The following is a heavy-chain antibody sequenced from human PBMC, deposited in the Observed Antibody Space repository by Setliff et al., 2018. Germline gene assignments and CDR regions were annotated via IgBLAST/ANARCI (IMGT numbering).Heavy chain of an antibody. V-gene: IGHV1-69*13. CDR2: TIPMFDTG. CDR1: GGTFGSSA. D-gene: IGHD3-22*01. Sequence: SVKVSCKASGGTFGSSALSWVRQAPGQGLEWMGGTIPMFDTGIYAEKFQGRVTLSADESTSTVYMELTRLRPEDTAIYYCARDKADYYDRSGYSGASEGWGQGTMVTVS. CDR3: ARDKADYYDRSGYSGASEG. J-gene: IGHJ3*01.